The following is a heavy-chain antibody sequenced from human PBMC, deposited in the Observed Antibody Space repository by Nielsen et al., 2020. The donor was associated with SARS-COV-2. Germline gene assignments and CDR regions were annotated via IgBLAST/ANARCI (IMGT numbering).Heavy chain of an antibody. V-gene: IGHV3-15*01. Sequence: GESLKISCTVSGFTFAAAWMTWVRQAPGKGLEWVGRIKSKTDGGTTDYAAPVKGRFTISRDDSKNTLYLQMNSLKTEDTAVYYCTTDGQWLGFDYWGQGTLVTVSS. CDR1: GFTFAAAW. D-gene: IGHD6-19*01. CDR3: TTDGQWLGFDY. CDR2: IKSKTDGGTT. J-gene: IGHJ4*02.